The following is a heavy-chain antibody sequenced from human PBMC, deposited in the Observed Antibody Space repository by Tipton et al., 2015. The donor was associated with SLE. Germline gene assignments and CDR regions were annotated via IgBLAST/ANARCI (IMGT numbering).Heavy chain of an antibody. V-gene: IGHV3-7*01. J-gene: IGHJ4*02. CDR1: GFTFSCYW. CDR2: IKQDGSEK. D-gene: IGHD3-3*01. Sequence: SLRLSCAASGFTFSCYWMSWVRQAPGKGLEWVANIKQDGSEKYYVDSVKGRFTISRDNAKNSLYLQMNSLRAEDTAVYYCARDRTALRFLEWLSLFDYWGQGTLVTVSS. CDR3: ARDRTALRFLEWLSLFDY.